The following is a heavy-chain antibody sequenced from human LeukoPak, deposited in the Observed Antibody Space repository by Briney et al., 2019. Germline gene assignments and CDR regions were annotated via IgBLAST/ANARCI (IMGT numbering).Heavy chain of an antibody. V-gene: IGHV3-48*04. CDR1: GFSFSRYS. Sequence: RPGGSLRLSCAASGFSFSRYSMNWVRQAPGKGLEWVSYIGSITDGITHYAESVKGRFTISRDNAKNSLYLQMNSLRAEDTAVYYCAIPPLSGTGSSRPLAGVDAWGQGTTVTVSS. D-gene: IGHD3-10*01. J-gene: IGHJ6*02. CDR2: IGSITDGIT. CDR3: AIPPLSGTGSSRPLAGVDA.